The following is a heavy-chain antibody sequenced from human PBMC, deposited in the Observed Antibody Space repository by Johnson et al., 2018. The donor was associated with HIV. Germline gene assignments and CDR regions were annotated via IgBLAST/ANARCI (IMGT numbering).Heavy chain of an antibody. CDR2: IYSGGST. J-gene: IGHJ3*02. CDR1: GFIFDDYG. CDR3: ARVREWEGGEVGDAFDI. D-gene: IGHD1-26*01. V-gene: IGHV3-NL1*01. Sequence: QVQLVESGGGVVRPGGSLRLSCAASGFIFDDYGMNWVRQAPGKGLEWVSVIYSGGSTYYADSVKGRVTISRDNSKNTLYLQMNSLRAEDTAVYYCARVREWEGGEVGDAFDIWGQGTMVTVSS.